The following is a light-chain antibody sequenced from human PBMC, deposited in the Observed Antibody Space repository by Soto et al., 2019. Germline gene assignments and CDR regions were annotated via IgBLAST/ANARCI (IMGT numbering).Light chain of an antibody. V-gene: IGKV1-39*01. Sequence: DIQMTQAPSSLSASVGDSVTITCRASHSISSYLSWYQQKPGKAPKLLIYAASSLQSGVPARFSGSGSGTDFTLTISSLQPEDFATYYCLQSYTSYTFGQGTKLEIK. J-gene: IGKJ2*01. CDR1: HSISSY. CDR2: AAS. CDR3: LQSYTSYT.